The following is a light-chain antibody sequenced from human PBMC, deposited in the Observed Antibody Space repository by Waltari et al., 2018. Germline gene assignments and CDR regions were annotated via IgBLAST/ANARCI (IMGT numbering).Light chain of an antibody. CDR1: PSVSSY. CDR2: DAS. J-gene: IGKJ5*01. CDR3: QQRSKWPIT. V-gene: IGKV3-11*01. Sequence: EIVLTQSPATLSLSPGERATLSCRASPSVSSYLAWYQQKPGQPPRLLIYDASNRITAIPARFSGSGSGTDFTLTISSLEPEDFAVYYCQQRSKWPITFGQGTRLEIK.